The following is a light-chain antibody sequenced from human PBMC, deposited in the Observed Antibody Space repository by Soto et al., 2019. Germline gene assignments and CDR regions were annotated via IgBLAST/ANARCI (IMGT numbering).Light chain of an antibody. CDR1: QSVSSY. J-gene: IGKJ4*01. Sequence: EIVLTKSPATLSLSPGERATLSCTASQSVSSYLAWYQQKPGQAPRLLISDTSNRATGIPARFSGSGSGTDFTLTISCLEPEDFAVYYCQQRWDWPLTFGGGTNVEIK. CDR3: QQRWDWPLT. CDR2: DTS. V-gene: IGKV3-11*01.